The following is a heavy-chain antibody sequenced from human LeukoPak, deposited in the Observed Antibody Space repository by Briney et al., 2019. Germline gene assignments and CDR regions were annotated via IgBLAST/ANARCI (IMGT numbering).Heavy chain of an antibody. CDR1: GFTFSSYG. CDR2: IWHDGNNK. Sequence: GGSLRLSCAASGFTFSSYGMHWVRQAPGKGLEWAAVIWHDGNNKYYADSVKGRFTISRDNSKNTLYLQMHTLRAEDTAVYYCARGPGSSVYASAIDYWGQGTLVTVSS. J-gene: IGHJ4*02. CDR3: ARGPGSSVYASAIDY. D-gene: IGHD2-8*01. V-gene: IGHV3-33*01.